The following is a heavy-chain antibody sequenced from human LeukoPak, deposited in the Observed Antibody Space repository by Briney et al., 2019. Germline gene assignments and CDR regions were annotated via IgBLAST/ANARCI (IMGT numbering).Heavy chain of an antibody. D-gene: IGHD3/OR15-3a*01. Sequence: SETLSLTCTVSGGSISGSNYYWGWIRQLPGKGLEWIGSIYYSGSTYYNPSLKTRVTISVDTSKNQFSLKLSSVTAADTAVYYCARPSTIFGLVIPYWGQGTLVTVSS. J-gene: IGHJ4*02. V-gene: IGHV4-39*01. CDR3: ARPSTIFGLVIPY. CDR1: GGSISGSNYY. CDR2: IYYSGST.